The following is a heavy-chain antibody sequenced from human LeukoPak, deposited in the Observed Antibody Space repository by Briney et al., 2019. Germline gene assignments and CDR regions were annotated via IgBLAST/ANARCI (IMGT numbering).Heavy chain of an antibody. CDR2: IKNDGSNE. D-gene: IGHD6-19*01. CDR3: ARDSALAQAVMFDY. Sequence: RGSLRLSCTASGFTFSSYGMRWVRQAPGKGLEWVAYIKNDGSNEQYADSVKGRFSISRDSSKNILYLQMNSLRAEDTAVYYCARDSALAQAVMFDYWSQGTLVTVSS. CDR1: GFTFSSYG. J-gene: IGHJ4*02. V-gene: IGHV3-30*19.